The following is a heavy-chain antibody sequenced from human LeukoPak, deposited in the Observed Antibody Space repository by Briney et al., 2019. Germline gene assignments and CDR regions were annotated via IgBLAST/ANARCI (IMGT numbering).Heavy chain of an antibody. V-gene: IGHV1-18*01. Sequence: ASVKVSCKASGYTFTSYGISWVRQAPGQGLEWMGWISAYNGNTNYAQKLQGRVTMTTDTSTSTAYMELRSLRSDDTAVYYCARVSMVRGVIIGEKSDYWGQGTLVTVSS. CDR3: ARVSMVRGVIIGEKSDY. CDR2: ISAYNGNT. CDR1: GYTFTSYG. D-gene: IGHD3-10*01. J-gene: IGHJ4*02.